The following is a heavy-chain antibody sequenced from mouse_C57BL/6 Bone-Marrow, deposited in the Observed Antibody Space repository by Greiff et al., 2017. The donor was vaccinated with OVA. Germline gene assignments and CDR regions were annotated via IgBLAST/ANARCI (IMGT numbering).Heavy chain of an antibody. CDR3: ARYDYDRGGFDY. D-gene: IGHD2-4*01. J-gene: IGHJ2*01. CDR2: INPGSGGT. V-gene: IGHV1-54*01. CDR1: GYAFTNYL. Sequence: QVQLQQSGAELVRPGTSVKVSCKASGYAFTNYLIEWVKQRPGQGLEWIGVINPGSGGTNYNEKFKGKATLTADKSSSTAYMQLSSLTSEDSAVYFCARYDYDRGGFDYWGQGTTLTVSS.